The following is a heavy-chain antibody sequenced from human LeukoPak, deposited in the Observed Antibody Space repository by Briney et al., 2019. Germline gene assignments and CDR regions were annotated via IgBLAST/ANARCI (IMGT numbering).Heavy chain of an antibody. CDR1: GFTFSNNW. CDR3: AKEGDYRSWVGFDY. J-gene: IGHJ4*02. D-gene: IGHD4-11*01. V-gene: IGHV3-74*01. Sequence: GGSLRLSCAASGFTFSNNWMHWVRQAPGKGLVWVSRINSDGRTTTYADSVKGRFTISRDNAKNTLYLQMNSLRAEDTAVYYCAKEGDYRSWVGFDYWGQGTLVTVSS. CDR2: INSDGRTT.